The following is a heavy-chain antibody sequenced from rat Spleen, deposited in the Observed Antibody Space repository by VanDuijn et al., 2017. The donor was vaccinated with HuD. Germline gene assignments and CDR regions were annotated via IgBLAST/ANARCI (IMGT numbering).Heavy chain of an antibody. CDR3: TSTPNTEGIRWFAY. CDR1: GFSLSSYG. J-gene: IGHJ3*01. Sequence: QVQLKESGPGLVQPSQTLSLTCTVSGFSLSSYGVIWVRQPPGKGLEWMGVIWGNGNTNYNSALKSRLSISRDTSKSQVLLKMNSLQTEDTAMYFCTSTPNTEGIRWFAYWGQGTLVTVSA. V-gene: IGHV2-13*01. D-gene: IGHD1-11*01. CDR2: IWGNGNT.